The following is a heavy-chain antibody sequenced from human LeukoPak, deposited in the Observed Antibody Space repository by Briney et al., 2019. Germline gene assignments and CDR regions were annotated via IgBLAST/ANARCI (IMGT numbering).Heavy chain of an antibody. CDR2: VHYDGSNN. Sequence: GGSLRLSCAASGFTFNSYGMHWVRQAPGKGLEWVAFVHYDGSNNYYTDSVKGRFTISRDNSKNTLYLQMNSLRAEDMAVYYCAKDGPMTTVTSQYMDVWGKGTTVTISS. J-gene: IGHJ6*03. D-gene: IGHD4-17*01. CDR1: GFTFNSYG. V-gene: IGHV3-30*02. CDR3: AKDGPMTTVTSQYMDV.